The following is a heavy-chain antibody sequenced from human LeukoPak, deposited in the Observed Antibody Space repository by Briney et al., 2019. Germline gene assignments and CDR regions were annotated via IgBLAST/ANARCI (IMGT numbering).Heavy chain of an antibody. Sequence: KPSETLSLTCAVYGGSFGGYYWSWIRQPPGKGLEWIGEINHSGSTNYNPSLKSRVTISVDTSKNQFSLKLSSVTAADTAVYYCARGRGSCSSTSCPQGYYYGMDVWGKGTTVTVSS. CDR1: GGSFGGYY. V-gene: IGHV4-34*01. J-gene: IGHJ6*04. CDR3: ARGRGSCSSTSCPQGYYYGMDV. D-gene: IGHD2-2*01. CDR2: INHSGST.